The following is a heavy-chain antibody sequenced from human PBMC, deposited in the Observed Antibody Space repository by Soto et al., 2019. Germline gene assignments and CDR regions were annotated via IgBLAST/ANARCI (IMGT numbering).Heavy chain of an antibody. V-gene: IGHV3-21*01. D-gene: IGHD4-17*01. CDR1: GLTVSSSY. Sequence: PGGSLRLSCAASGLTVSSSYMSWVRQAPGKGLQWVSSISSSSSYIYYADSVKGRFTISRDNAKNSLYLQMNSLRAEDTAVYYCASYDYGDYLYDYWGQGTPVTVSS. J-gene: IGHJ4*02. CDR2: ISSSSSYI. CDR3: ASYDYGDYLYDY.